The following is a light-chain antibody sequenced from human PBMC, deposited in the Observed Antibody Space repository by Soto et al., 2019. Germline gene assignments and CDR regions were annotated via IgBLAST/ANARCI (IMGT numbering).Light chain of an antibody. CDR1: SSNIGSNT. J-gene: IGLJ2*01. CDR2: GNS. V-gene: IGLV1-44*01. CDR3: QSYDSSLYVV. Sequence: QLVLTQPPSASGTPGQRVTISCSGSSSNIGSNTVNWYQQLPGTAPKLLIYGNSNRPSGVPDRFSGSKSGTSASLAITGLQAEDEADYYCQSYDSSLYVVFGGGTKLTVL.